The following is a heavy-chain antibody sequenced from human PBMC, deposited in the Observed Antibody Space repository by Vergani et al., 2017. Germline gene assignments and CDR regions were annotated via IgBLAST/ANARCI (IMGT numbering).Heavy chain of an antibody. CDR2: IYWDDDKGDDDK. V-gene: IGHV2-5*02. J-gene: IGHJ4*02. CDR1: GFSLSTSGVG. D-gene: IGHD6-19*01. Sequence: QITLKESGPTLVKPTQTLTLTCTFSGFSLSTSGVGVGWIRQPPGKALEWLALIYWDDDKGDDDKRYSTSLKSRLTISKDTSKNQVVLTMTNMDPVDTATYYCAHVVVAGIWRQYFDFWGQGTLVTVSS. CDR3: AHVVVAGIWRQYFDF.